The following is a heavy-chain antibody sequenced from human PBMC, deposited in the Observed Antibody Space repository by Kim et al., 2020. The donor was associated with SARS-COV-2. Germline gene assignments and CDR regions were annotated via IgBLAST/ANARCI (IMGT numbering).Heavy chain of an antibody. V-gene: IGHV3-48*02. CDR3: ARDRLVTYYYDSSGYRPWDY. Sequence: GGSLRLSCAASGFTFSSYSMNWVRQAPGKGLEWVSYISSSSSTIYYADSVKGRFTISRDNAKNSLYLQMNSLRDEDTAVYYCARDRLVTYYYDSSGYRPWDYWGQGTLVTVSS. CDR1: GFTFSSYS. J-gene: IGHJ4*02. CDR2: ISSSSSTI. D-gene: IGHD3-22*01.